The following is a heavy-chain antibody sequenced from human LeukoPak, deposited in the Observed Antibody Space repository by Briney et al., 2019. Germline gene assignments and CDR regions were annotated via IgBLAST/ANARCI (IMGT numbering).Heavy chain of an antibody. CDR3: ARDPSGYSSDWYYFDY. D-gene: IGHD6-13*01. CDR1: GYTFIGYY. Sequence: GASVKVSCKASGYTFIGYYMHWVRQAPGQGLEWMGWINPNSGDTDYAQKFQGWVTMTRDTSISTAYMELSRLRSDDTAVYYCARDPSGYSSDWYYFDYWGQGTLVTVSS. J-gene: IGHJ4*02. CDR2: INPNSGDT. V-gene: IGHV1-2*04.